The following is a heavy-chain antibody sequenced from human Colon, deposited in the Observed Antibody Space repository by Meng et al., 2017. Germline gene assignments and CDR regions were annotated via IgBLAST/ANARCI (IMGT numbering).Heavy chain of an antibody. CDR3: ARGSYGDPDGYLDY. CDR2: ISGSGGST. J-gene: IGHJ4*02. Sequence: EVQLLESGGGLVQPGGSLRRSCAASGFTFSSYAMSWVRQAPGKGLEWVSAISGSGGSTYYADSVKGRFTISRDNSKNTLYLQMNSLRIEDTALYFCARGSYGDPDGYLDYWGQGTLVTVSS. D-gene: IGHD4-17*01. CDR1: GFTFSSYA. V-gene: IGHV3-23*01.